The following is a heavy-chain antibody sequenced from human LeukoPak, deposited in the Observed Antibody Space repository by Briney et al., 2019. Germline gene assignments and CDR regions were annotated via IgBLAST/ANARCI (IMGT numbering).Heavy chain of an antibody. CDR2: IYTSGST. D-gene: IGHD2-21*02. V-gene: IGHV4-61*02. Sequence: SETLSLTCTVSGGSISSGSYYWSWVRQPAGKGLEWIGRIYTSGSTNYNPSLKSRVTISVDTSKNQFSLKLSSVTAADTAVYYCARGRNCGGDCYYFAYWGQGTLVTVSS. J-gene: IGHJ4*02. CDR1: GGSISSGSYY. CDR3: ARGRNCGGDCYYFAY.